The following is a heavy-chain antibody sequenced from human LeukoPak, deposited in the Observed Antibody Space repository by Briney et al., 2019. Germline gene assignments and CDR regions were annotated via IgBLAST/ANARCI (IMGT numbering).Heavy chain of an antibody. D-gene: IGHD1-1*01. CDR3: ARDVPGSIGTTARFDP. J-gene: IGHJ5*02. CDR2: MGPNSGDT. CDR1: GYTFTSHD. V-gene: IGHV1-8*01. Sequence: ASVKVSCKASGYTFTSHDINWVRQATGQGLEWMGWMGPNSGDTGYAQKFQDRVTMTRNTSISTAYMELSSLRSDDTAVYYCARDVPGSIGTTARFDPWGQGTLVTVSS.